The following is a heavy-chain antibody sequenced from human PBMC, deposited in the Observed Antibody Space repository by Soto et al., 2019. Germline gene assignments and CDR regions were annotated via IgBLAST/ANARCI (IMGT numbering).Heavy chain of an antibody. CDR1: GFTFSSYG. Sequence: GGSLRLSCAASGFTFSSYGMHWVRQAPGKGLEWVAVISYDGSNKYYADSVKGRFTISRDNSKNTLYLQMNSLRAEDTAVYYCAKEVDFWSGYPIYYGMDVWGQGT. D-gene: IGHD3-3*01. J-gene: IGHJ6*02. CDR2: ISYDGSNK. CDR3: AKEVDFWSGYPIYYGMDV. V-gene: IGHV3-30*18.